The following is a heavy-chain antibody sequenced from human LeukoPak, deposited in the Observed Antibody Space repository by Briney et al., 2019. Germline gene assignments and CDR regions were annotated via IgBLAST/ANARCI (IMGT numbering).Heavy chain of an antibody. Sequence: SVKVSCKASGDTFIPYTFSWVRQAPGQGLEWIGRIIPSLDVANYAQKFQGRVTLSVDRDTATTYMEVTTLRSEDTAIYYCARDHCTPGTCLGGHWGQGTLVTVSS. CDR3: ARDHCTPGTCLGGH. J-gene: IGHJ4*02. D-gene: IGHD2-15*01. CDR2: IIPSLDVA. CDR1: GDTFIPYT. V-gene: IGHV1-69*04.